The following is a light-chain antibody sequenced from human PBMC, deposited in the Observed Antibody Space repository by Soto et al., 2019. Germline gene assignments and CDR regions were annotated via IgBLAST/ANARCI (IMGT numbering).Light chain of an antibody. CDR3: QRYGGPSWT. J-gene: IGKJ1*01. V-gene: IGKV3-20*01. Sequence: EIVLTQSPGTLSLSPGERSTLSFRSSQSVTSNYLAWYQQKPGQAPRLLIFGASSRATGIPDKFSGSGSGTDFTLTISRLEPDDFAVYYCQRYGGPSWTFGQGTKVDIK. CDR2: GAS. CDR1: QSVTSNY.